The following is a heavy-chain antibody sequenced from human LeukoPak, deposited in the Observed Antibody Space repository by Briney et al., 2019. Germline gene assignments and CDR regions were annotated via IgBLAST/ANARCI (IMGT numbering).Heavy chain of an antibody. D-gene: IGHD2-2*02. J-gene: IGHJ5*02. Sequence: ASVKVSCKASGYTFTSYGISWVRQAPGQGLEWMGWISAYNGNTNYAQKLQGRLTMTTDTSTSTAYRELRSLRSDDAAVYYCTREGHCSSTSCYTLNWFDPWGQGSLVTVSS. V-gene: IGHV1-18*01. CDR1: GYTFTSYG. CDR2: ISAYNGNT. CDR3: TREGHCSSTSCYTLNWFDP.